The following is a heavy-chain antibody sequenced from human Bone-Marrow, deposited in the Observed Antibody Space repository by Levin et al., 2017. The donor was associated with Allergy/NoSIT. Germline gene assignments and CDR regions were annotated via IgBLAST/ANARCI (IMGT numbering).Heavy chain of an antibody. CDR1: GDSLSTYY. CDR2: IHSSGNT. J-gene: IGHJ4*02. V-gene: IGHV4-59*01. Sequence: GSLRLSCTVSGDSLSTYYWTWIRQPPGKGLECIGYIHSSGNTNYNPSLKSRVTMSLDTSKHQFSLKLSSVTAADTAIYYCAREFAAATYFDHWGQGILVTVSS. CDR3: AREFAAATYFDH. D-gene: IGHD6-13*01.